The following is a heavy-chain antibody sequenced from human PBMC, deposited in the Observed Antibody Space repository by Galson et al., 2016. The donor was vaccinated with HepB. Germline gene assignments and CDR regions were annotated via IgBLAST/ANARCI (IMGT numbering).Heavy chain of an antibody. D-gene: IGHD2-2*01. CDR2: VNPKTGAT. Sequence: SVKVSCKASGYTFTGHYMHWVRQAPGQGLEWMGWVNPKTGATNYAQKFQGRVTMTRDTSITTAYMELTRLRSDDTAVYFCARGLIVIVPAAALCLDVWGQGTTVIVSS. CDR1: GYTFTGHY. J-gene: IGHJ6*02. V-gene: IGHV1-2*02. CDR3: ARGLIVIVPAAALCLDV.